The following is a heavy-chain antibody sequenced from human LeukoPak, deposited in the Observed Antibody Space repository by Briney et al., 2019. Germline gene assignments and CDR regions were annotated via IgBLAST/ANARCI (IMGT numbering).Heavy chain of an antibody. V-gene: IGHV3-23*01. CDR3: ARGPGGLYDSSGYYVR. J-gene: IGHJ4*02. CDR1: GFTFSSSG. Sequence: PRGPLRLSCAASGFTFSSSGMSWVRQAPGRGLEWVSGITGSGGNTYYADSVKGRFTISRDNSKNTLYLQMNSLRAEDTAVYYCARGPGGLYDSSGYYVRWGQGTLVTVSS. CDR2: ITGSGGNT. D-gene: IGHD3-22*01.